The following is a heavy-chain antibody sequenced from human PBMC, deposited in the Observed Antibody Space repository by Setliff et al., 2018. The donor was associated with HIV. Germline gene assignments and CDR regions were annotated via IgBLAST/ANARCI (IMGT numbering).Heavy chain of an antibody. CDR1: GGSFNGYS. Sequence: SETLSLTCAVYGGSFNGYSWTWIRQPPGKGLEWIGGINHSGSTNYNPSLKSRVTISVDTSKKQFSLRLTSVTAADTAVYYCAREDYYYYGMDVWGQGTTVTVSS. J-gene: IGHJ6*02. CDR2: INHSGST. V-gene: IGHV4-34*01. CDR3: AREDYYYYGMDV.